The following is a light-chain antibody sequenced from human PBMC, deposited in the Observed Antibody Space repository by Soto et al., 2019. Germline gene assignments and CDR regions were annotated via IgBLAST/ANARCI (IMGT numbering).Light chain of an antibody. Sequence: EIVWKQSPGTLSLSPGEGATLSCRASQSVGSSLSWYQQKPGQAPRLLFYGASNRATAIPDRFSGSGFGTDFTLTITRLEPEDFAVYYCQQYGDSPQTFGPGTKVDIK. CDR1: QSVGSS. CDR2: GAS. V-gene: IGKV3-20*01. J-gene: IGKJ1*01. CDR3: QQYGDSPQT.